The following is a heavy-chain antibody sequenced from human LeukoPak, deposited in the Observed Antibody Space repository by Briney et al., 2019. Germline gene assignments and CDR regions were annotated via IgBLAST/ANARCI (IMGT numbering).Heavy chain of an antibody. V-gene: IGHV3-30*02. CDR1: GFTFSSYG. J-gene: IGHJ4*02. CDR2: IRYDGNNK. CDR3: TRQGTEGDV. Sequence: GGSLRLSCAASGFTFSSYGMHWVRQAPGKGLEWVAFIRYDGNNKYYADSVKGRFTVSRDNSKNTLYLQMNSLKTEDTAVYYCTRQGTEGDVWGQGTLVTVSS. D-gene: IGHD1-1*01.